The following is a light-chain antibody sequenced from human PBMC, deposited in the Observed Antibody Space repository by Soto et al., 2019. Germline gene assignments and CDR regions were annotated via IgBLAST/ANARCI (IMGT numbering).Light chain of an antibody. Sequence: DIQMTQSPSSLSASVGDRVTITCRAGQDISSLLNWYQQKPGRAPKLLVYYASALQSGVPSRFSGSGSGTDFTLTISSLQPEDFATYYCQQSYNFPWTFGHGTTVEIK. J-gene: IGKJ1*01. CDR3: QQSYNFPWT. CDR1: QDISSL. V-gene: IGKV1-39*01. CDR2: YAS.